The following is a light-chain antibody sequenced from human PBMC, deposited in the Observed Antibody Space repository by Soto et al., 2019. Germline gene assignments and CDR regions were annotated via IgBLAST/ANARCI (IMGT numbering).Light chain of an antibody. CDR2: EIC. Sequence: QSALTQPASVSGSPGQSITISCTGTSSDVGAHNFVSWYQQHPGKAPKLIFYEICNRPPGLSDRFSGSKSGTTASLTISGLQAEDEADYFCSSYTTNKTLLFGGGTQLTVL. V-gene: IGLV2-14*01. CDR3: SSYTTNKTLL. J-gene: IGLJ2*01. CDR1: SSDVGAHNF.